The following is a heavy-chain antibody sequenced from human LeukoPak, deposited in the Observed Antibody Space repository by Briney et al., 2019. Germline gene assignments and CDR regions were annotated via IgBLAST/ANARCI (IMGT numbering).Heavy chain of an antibody. D-gene: IGHD2-2*01. V-gene: IGHV1-69*04. CDR2: IIPILGIA. CDR3: AKVPATGENWFDP. Sequence: SVKVSCKASGYTFTSYDINWVRQATGQGLEWMGRIIPILGIANYAQKFQGRVTITADKSTSTAYMELSSLRSEDTAVYYCAKVPATGENWFDPWGQGTLVTVSS. J-gene: IGHJ5*02. CDR1: GYTFTSYD.